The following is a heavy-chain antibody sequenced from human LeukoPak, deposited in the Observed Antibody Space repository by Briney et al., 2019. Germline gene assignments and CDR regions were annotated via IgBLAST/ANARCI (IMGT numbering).Heavy chain of an antibody. CDR3: ARERSIAARPFDY. CDR2: INSDGSST. Sequence: SGGSLRLSCAASGFTFSSYWMHWVRQAPGKGLVWVSRINSDGSSTSYADSVKGRFTISRDNAKNTLYLQMNSLRAEDTAVYYCARERSIAARPFDYWGQGTLVTVSS. CDR1: GFTFSSYW. J-gene: IGHJ4*02. V-gene: IGHV3-74*01. D-gene: IGHD6-6*01.